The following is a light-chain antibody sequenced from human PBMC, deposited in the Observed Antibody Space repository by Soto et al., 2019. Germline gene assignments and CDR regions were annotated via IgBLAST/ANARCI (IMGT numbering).Light chain of an antibody. CDR1: PSVSSSY. CDR2: GAF. CDR3: QQYGSSPPYT. J-gene: IGKJ2*01. V-gene: IGKV3-20*01. Sequence: EIVLTQSPGTLSLSPGERATLSCRASPSVSSSYLAWYQQKPGQAPRLLLYGAFSRATGIPDRFSGSGSGTDFTHTISRLEPEDIAVYYCQQYGSSPPYTFGQGTKLEIK.